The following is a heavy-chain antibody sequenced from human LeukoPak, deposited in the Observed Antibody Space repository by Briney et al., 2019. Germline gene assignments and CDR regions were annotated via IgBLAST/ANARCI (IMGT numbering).Heavy chain of an antibody. J-gene: IGHJ4*02. D-gene: IGHD3-22*01. CDR1: GDSIGDYY. CDR3: ARWGSSGRPIDY. V-gene: IGHV4-59*08. CDR2: IYHSGNS. Sequence: SETLSLTCTISGDSIGDYYWTWIRQPPGEGLEWTGYIYHSGNSNYNPSLKSRVTISLDTSKNQFSLRLSSVTAADTAVYYCARWGSSGRPIDYWGQGTLVTVSS.